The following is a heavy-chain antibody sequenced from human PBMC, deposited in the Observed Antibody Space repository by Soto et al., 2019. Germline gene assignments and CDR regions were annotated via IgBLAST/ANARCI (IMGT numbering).Heavy chain of an antibody. Sequence: EVHLLDSGGGLAQPGGSLKLSCATSGFTFGNFAMSWVRQAPGKGLEWDSAISGNGGSTYYADSVKGRFTISRDNSKNTLYLQMNSLTAEDTAVYFCAKLRAKSHIAVPFDYWGQGSLVTVSS. CDR1: GFTFGNFA. CDR3: AKLRAKSHIAVPFDY. D-gene: IGHD2-15*01. J-gene: IGHJ4*02. CDR2: ISGNGGST. V-gene: IGHV3-23*01.